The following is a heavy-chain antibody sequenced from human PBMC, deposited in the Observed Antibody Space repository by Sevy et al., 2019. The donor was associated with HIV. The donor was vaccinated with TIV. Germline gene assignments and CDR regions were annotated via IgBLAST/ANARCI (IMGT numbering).Heavy chain of an antibody. D-gene: IGHD6-13*01. CDR1: GGSFSGYY. Sequence: SETLSLTCAVYGGSFSGYYWSWIRQPPGKGLEWIGEINHSGSTNYNPSLKSRVTISVDTSKNQFSLKLSSVTAADTAVYYCAREYSSSQESLDYWGQGTLVTVSS. CDR2: INHSGST. CDR3: AREYSSSQESLDY. V-gene: IGHV4-34*01. J-gene: IGHJ4*02.